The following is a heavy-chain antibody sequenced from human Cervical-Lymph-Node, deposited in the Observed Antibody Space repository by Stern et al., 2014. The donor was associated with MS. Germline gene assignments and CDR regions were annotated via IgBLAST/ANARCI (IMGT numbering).Heavy chain of an antibody. Sequence: EVQLGESGGGLVQPGGSLRLSCAASGMSVSRLWMGWVRQGQGQGQQRVAHIKEDGTEKYYGDPAKVRITIFSDKAKHPQSLHMNSLRAEDTAVYYCARDTWYGGWFDPWGQGTLVTVSS. CDR1: GMSVSRLW. J-gene: IGHJ5*02. CDR3: ARDTWYGGWFDP. CDR2: IKEDGTEK. D-gene: IGHD6-13*01. V-gene: IGHV3-7*01.